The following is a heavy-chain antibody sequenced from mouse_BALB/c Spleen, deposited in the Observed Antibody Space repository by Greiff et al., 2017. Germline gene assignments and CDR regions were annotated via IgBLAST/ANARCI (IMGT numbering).Heavy chain of an antibody. J-gene: IGHJ1*01. Sequence: EVMLVESGGDLVKPGGSLKLSCAASGFTFSSYGMSWVRQTPDKRLEWVATISSGGSYTYYPDSVKGRFTISRDNAKNTLYLQMSSLKSEDTAMYYCARQDSDYYGSSYRYFDVWGAGTTVTVSS. CDR3: ARQDSDYYGSSYRYFDV. D-gene: IGHD1-1*01. V-gene: IGHV5-6*01. CDR1: GFTFSSYG. CDR2: ISSGGSYT.